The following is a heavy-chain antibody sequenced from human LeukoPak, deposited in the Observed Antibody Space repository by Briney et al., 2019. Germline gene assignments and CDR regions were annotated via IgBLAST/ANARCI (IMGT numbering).Heavy chain of an antibody. V-gene: IGHV3-30*03. Sequence: GSLRLSCAASGFTFSSYGMHWVRQAPGKGLEWVAAISNDGNNKFYADSVKGRFTMSRDNPKNTLYLQMNSLRAEDTAVYYCATRPIGDYYDSSGYLLDAFDIWGQGTMVTVSS. CDR1: GFTFSSYG. J-gene: IGHJ3*02. D-gene: IGHD3-22*01. CDR2: ISNDGNNK. CDR3: ATRPIGDYYDSSGYLLDAFDI.